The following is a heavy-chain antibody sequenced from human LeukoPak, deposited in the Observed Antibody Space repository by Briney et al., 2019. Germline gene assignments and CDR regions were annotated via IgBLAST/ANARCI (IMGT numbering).Heavy chain of an antibody. D-gene: IGHD3-22*01. J-gene: IGHJ4*02. CDR3: GINYYDSSGYAPDY. V-gene: IGHV3-30*02. CDR1: GFTFSSHG. CDR2: IRYDGGNK. Sequence: GGSLRLSCAASGFTFSSHGMHWVRQAPGKGLEWVAFIRYDGGNKDYADSVKGRFTISRDNSKSTLYLQMNSLRAEDTAVYYCGINYYDSSGYAPDYWGQGTLVTVSS.